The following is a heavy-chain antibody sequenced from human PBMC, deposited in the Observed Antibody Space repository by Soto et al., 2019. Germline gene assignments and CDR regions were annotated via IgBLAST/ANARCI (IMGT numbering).Heavy chain of an antibody. D-gene: IGHD2-2*01. CDR3: ARDPNIVLVPAALRSYYYYYGMDV. V-gene: IGHV3-30*03. Sequence: GGSLRLSCAASRFTISGHAMHWVRQAPGKGLEWLAVISYGGSDKYYVDSVKGRFTISRDNAKNSLYLQMNSLRAEDTAVYYCARDPNIVLVPAALRSYYYYYGMDVWGQGTTVTVSS. CDR2: ISYGGSDK. CDR1: RFTISGHA. J-gene: IGHJ6*02.